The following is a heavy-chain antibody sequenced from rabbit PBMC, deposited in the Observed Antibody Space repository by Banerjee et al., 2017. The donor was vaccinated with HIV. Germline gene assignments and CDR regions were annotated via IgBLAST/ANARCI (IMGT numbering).Heavy chain of an antibody. CDR2: IDPVYGST. CDR1: GFDFSSYY. D-gene: IGHD1-1*01. V-gene: IGHV1S7*01. CDR3: ARDIYARTSGYDALFVL. J-gene: IGHJ3*01. Sequence: QLKESGGGLVQPGGSLKLSCKASGFDFSSYYMSWVRQAPGKGLEWIGYIDPVYGSTYYANWVNGRFTISSHNAQNTLYLQLNSLTAADTATYFCARDIYARTSGYDALFVLWGQGTLVT.